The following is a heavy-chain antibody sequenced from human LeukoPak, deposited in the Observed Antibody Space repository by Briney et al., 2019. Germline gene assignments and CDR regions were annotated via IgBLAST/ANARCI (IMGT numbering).Heavy chain of an antibody. CDR1: GFTFSSYW. CDR2: INSDGSST. CDR3: AGSYYYDSSGYYYYSNDAFDI. J-gene: IGHJ3*02. V-gene: IGHV3-74*01. Sequence: PGGSLRLSCAASGFTFSSYWMHWVRQAPGKGLVWVSRINSDGSSTSYADSVKGRFTISRDNAKNTLYLQMNSLRAEDTAVYYCAGSYYYDSSGYYYYSNDAFDIWGQGTMVTVSS. D-gene: IGHD3-22*01.